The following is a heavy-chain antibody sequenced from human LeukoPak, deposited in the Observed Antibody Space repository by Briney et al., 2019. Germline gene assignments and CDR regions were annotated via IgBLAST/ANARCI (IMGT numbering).Heavy chain of an antibody. J-gene: IGHJ4*02. CDR1: GGSISSGGYY. Sequence: SETLSLTCTVSGGSISSGGYYWSWIRQHPGKGLEWIGYIYYSGSTNYNPSLKSRVSISIDTSKNQFSLKLSSVTAADTAVYYCARANSGTYSSPWDCWGQGTLVNVSS. V-gene: IGHV4-61*08. D-gene: IGHD1-26*01. CDR3: ARANSGTYSSPWDC. CDR2: IYYSGST.